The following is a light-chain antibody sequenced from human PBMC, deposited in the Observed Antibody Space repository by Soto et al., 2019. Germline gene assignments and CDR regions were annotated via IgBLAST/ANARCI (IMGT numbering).Light chain of an antibody. Sequence: SYELTQPPSVSGAPGQTARITCGGNNIGSKSVNWYPQKPGQAPVLVVYDDSDRPSGIPERFSGSNSGNTATLTISRVEAGDEADYYCQVWDSSSDHVVFGGGTKLNVL. CDR1: NIGSKS. CDR2: DDS. CDR3: QVWDSSSDHVV. J-gene: IGLJ2*01. V-gene: IGLV3-21*02.